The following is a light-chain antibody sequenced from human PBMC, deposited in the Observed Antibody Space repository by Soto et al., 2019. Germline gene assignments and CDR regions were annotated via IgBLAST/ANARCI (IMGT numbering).Light chain of an antibody. J-gene: IGKJ5*01. CDR2: DAS. CDR3: HSRA. Sequence: DIQVTQSPSTLSASVGDRVTITCRASQTISSWLAWYQQKPGRAPKLLIYDASTLESGVPSRFSGSGSETEFTLTISRLQPDDFATYFCHSRAFGQGTRLEI. CDR1: QTISSW. V-gene: IGKV1-5*01.